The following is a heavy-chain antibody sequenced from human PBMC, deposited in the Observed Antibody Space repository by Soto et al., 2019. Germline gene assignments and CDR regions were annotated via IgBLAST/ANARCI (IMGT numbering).Heavy chain of an antibody. D-gene: IGHD5-12*01. J-gene: IGHJ5*02. CDR2: ISYDGSNK. Sequence: ESGGGVVQPGRSLRLSCAASGFTFSSYAMHWVRQAPGKGLEWVAVISYDGSNKYYADSVKGRFTISRDNSKNTLYLQMNSLRAEDTAVYYCVREWLQNWFDPWGQGTLVTVSS. CDR3: VREWLQNWFDP. CDR1: GFTFSSYA. V-gene: IGHV3-30-3*01.